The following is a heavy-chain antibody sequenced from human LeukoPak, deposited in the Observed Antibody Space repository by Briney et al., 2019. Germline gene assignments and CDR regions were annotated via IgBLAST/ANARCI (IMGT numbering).Heavy chain of an antibody. D-gene: IGHD2-8*02. V-gene: IGHV4-4*02. CDR2: ISHGGST. Sequence: SETLSLTCAVSGDSISSRNRWNWVRQPPGKGLDWIGEISHGGSTKYNPSLKNRVTISKDNSKNEFSLKLNSVTAADTAVYYCARSAGWWSLDYWGQGALVTVSA. J-gene: IGHJ4*02. CDR3: ARSAGWWSLDY. CDR1: GDSISSRNR.